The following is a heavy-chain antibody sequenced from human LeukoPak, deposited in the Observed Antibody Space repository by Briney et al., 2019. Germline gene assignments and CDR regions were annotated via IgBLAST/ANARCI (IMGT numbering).Heavy chain of an antibody. CDR2: ISSSGSTI. V-gene: IGHV3-11*01. Sequence: GGSLRLSCTACRFTFSDYYMSWIRQAPGKGLEWISYISSSGSTIYYADSVKGRFTISRDNAKNSLYLQMNSLRAEDTAVYYCARDISYSGYENDYWGRGTLVTVSS. D-gene: IGHD5-12*01. J-gene: IGHJ4*02. CDR1: RFTFSDYY. CDR3: ARDISYSGYENDY.